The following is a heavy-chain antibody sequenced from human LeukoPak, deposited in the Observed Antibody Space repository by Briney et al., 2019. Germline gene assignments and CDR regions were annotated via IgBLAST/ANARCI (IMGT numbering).Heavy chain of an antibody. D-gene: IGHD3-10*01. CDR1: GGSISSNNYY. CDR2: IDYSGST. J-gene: IGHJ5*02. Sequence: SETLSLTRTVSGGSISSNNYYWGWIRQSPGKGLEWFGSIDYSGSTNYNPSLKSRVTISVDTSKNQFSLKVTSVSAADTAVYYCAKIGGYMVRGVENWFDPWGQGTLVTVSS. CDR3: AKIGGYMVRGVENWFDP. V-gene: IGHV4-39*01.